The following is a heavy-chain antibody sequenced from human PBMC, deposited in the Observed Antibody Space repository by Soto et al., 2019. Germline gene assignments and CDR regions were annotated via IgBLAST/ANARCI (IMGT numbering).Heavy chain of an antibody. V-gene: IGHV1-46*01. D-gene: IGHD2-21*01. CDR3: ARGGCGGECSFDY. J-gene: IGHJ4*02. CDR1: GYTFTSHY. Sequence: QVQLVQSGAEVKKPGASVKGSCKASGYTFTSHYIHWVRQAPGQGLEWMGIINPSGGDTTYAQQFQGRVTMTRDTSTRTVYMELSSLRSEDTAVYYCARGGCGGECSFDYWGQGTLVTVSS. CDR2: INPSGGDT.